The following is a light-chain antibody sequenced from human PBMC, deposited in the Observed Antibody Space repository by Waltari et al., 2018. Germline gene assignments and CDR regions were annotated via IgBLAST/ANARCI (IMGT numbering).Light chain of an antibody. CDR1: SLRTSY. V-gene: IGLV3-19*01. J-gene: IGLJ3*02. Sequence: SSELTQASDVSVALGQPVKIPFQGDSLRTSYASWYQVKPGQAPVLVLFGKEKRPSGIPDRISGYSSGTTSSLTITGAQAEDEADYYCHSRKGSDNQVVFGGGTKLTVL. CDR2: GKE. CDR3: HSRKGSDNQVV.